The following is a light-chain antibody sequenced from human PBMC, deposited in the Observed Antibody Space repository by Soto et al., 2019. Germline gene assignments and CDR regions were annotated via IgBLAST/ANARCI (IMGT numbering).Light chain of an antibody. J-gene: IGKJ1*01. V-gene: IGKV1-5*01. CDR1: QSISSW. CDR2: DAS. CDR3: QQYNTYWT. Sequence: DIPISQSPSNLSASVGDRVTSTCRASQSISSWLAWYQQKPGKAPKLLIYDASSLESGVPSRFSGSGSGTEFTLTISSLQPDDFATYYCQQYNTYWTFGQRAKV.